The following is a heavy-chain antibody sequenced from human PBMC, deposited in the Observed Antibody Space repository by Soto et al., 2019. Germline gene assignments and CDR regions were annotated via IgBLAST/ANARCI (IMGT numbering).Heavy chain of an antibody. J-gene: IGHJ4*02. CDR3: AADTPETSGLSDY. CDR2: FKSRDAGGTT. Sequence: GGSLTLSCAASGFSFSRYAMNSDRQAPGKGLEWVARFKSRDAGGTTDYAAPVKGRFIISRDDSTNTLYLQMNSLETEDTAVYYCAADTPETSGLSDYRRQGTLVPVSS. V-gene: IGHV3-15*07. D-gene: IGHD6-19*01. CDR1: GFSFSRYA.